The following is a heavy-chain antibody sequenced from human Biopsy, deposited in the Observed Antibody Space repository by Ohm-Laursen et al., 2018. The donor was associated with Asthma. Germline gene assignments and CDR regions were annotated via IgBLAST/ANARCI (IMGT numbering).Heavy chain of an antibody. J-gene: IGHJ4*02. CDR3: ARGDSSNWSHYYFNY. CDR1: GLSFSSSG. CDR2: ITGDGSQK. Sequence: SLRLSCAACGLSFSSSGMHWVRQARGKGLEWVAIITGDGSQKFYVDSVTGRFTISRDNSKNSLYLQMNSLRAEDTAVYYCARGDSSNWSHYYFNYWAQGTLVTAPS. D-gene: IGHD3-22*01. V-gene: IGHV3-7*03.